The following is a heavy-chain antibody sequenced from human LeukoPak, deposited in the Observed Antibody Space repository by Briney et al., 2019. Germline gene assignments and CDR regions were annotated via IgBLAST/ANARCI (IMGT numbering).Heavy chain of an antibody. CDR2: IKQDERDK. CDR3: SRDPYSSGGYGAFDM. J-gene: IGHJ3*02. V-gene: IGHV3-7*01. Sequence: GGSLRLSCVASEFIFSNYWMSWVRQAPGKGLEWVANIKQDERDKEYVDSVKGRFTISRDNAKNSLYLQMNSLRAEDTAVYYCSRDPYSSGGYGAFDMWGQGTMVTVSS. D-gene: IGHD2-15*01. CDR1: EFIFSNYW.